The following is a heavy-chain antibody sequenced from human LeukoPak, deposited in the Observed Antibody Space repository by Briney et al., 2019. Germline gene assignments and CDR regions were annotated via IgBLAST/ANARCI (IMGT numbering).Heavy chain of an antibody. D-gene: IGHD3-10*01. Sequence: PSETLSLTCTVSGVSISIIGYDWGWLRQPPGKRLEWIASIYHSGSSYYNPSLESRITISVDTSTNQFSLKLSSVTAADTAVYYCARLPRGSGPDYWGQGTLVTFSS. CDR1: GVSISIIGYD. J-gene: IGHJ4*02. V-gene: IGHV4-39*01. CDR2: IYHSGSS. CDR3: ARLPRGSGPDY.